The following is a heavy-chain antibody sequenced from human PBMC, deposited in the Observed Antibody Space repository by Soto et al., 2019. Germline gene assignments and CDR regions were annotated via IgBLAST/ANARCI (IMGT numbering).Heavy chain of an antibody. J-gene: IGHJ4*02. CDR2: IYYSGST. Sequence: SETLSLTCTVSGGSMISYYWSWIRQHPGKGLEWIGYIYYSGSTYYNPSLKSRVTISVDTSNIQFSLKLSSVTAADTAVYYCARARGYYYDSGGYNSWYFDYWGQGTLVTVSS. CDR1: GGSMISYY. V-gene: IGHV4-59*06. CDR3: ARARGYYYDSGGYNSWYFDY. D-gene: IGHD3-22*01.